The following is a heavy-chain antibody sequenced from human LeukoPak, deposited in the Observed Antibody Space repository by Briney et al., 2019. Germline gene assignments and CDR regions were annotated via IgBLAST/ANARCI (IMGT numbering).Heavy chain of an antibody. CDR3: ARGYYDSSGYYYEGSIDAFDI. Sequence: ASVKVSCKASGYTFTGYYMHWVRQAPGQGLEWMGWINPNSGGTNYAQKFQGRVTMTRDTSISTAYMELSRLRSEDTAVYYCARGYYDSSGYYYEGSIDAFDIWGQGTMVTVSS. CDR1: GYTFTGYY. CDR2: INPNSGGT. D-gene: IGHD3-22*01. J-gene: IGHJ3*02. V-gene: IGHV1-2*02.